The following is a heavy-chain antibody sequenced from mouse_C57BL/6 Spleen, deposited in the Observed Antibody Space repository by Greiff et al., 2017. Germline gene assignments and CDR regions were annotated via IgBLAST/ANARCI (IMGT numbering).Heavy chain of an antibody. J-gene: IGHJ4*01. CDR2: INPYNGGT. V-gene: IGHV1-19*01. D-gene: IGHD2-5*01. CDR3: ARLPYSKGGYYYAMDY. Sequence: EVQLQQSGPVLVKPGASVKMSCKASGYTFTDYYMNWVKQSHGKSLEWIGVINPYNGGTSYNQKFKGKATLTVDKSSSTAYMELNSLTSEDSAVYYCARLPYSKGGYYYAMDYWGQGTSVTVSS. CDR1: GYTFTDYY.